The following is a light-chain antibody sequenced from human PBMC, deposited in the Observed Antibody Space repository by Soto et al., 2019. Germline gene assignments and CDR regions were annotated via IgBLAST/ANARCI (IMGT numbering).Light chain of an antibody. CDR3: QQYNSYSWT. CDR1: QSISSY. J-gene: IGKJ1*01. V-gene: IGKV1-39*01. CDR2: AAS. Sequence: DIQMTQSPSSLSASVGDRVTITCRASQSISSYLNWYQQKPGKAPKLLIYAASSLQSGVPSRFSGSGSGTDFTLTISSLQPDDFATYYCQQYNSYSWTFGQGTKGDIK.